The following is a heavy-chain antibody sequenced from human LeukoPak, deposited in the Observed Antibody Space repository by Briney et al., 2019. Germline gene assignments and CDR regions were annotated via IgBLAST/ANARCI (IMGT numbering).Heavy chain of an antibody. V-gene: IGHV4-39*01. D-gene: IGHD6-6*01. CDR1: GGSISSSSYY. Sequence: PSETLSLTCTVSGGSISSSSYYWGWIRQPPGKGLEWIGSIYYSGSTYYNPSLKSRVTISVDTSKNQFSLKLSSVTAADTAVYYCARPCSSSSTDYFDYWGQGTLVTVSS. CDR2: IYYSGST. CDR3: ARPCSSSSTDYFDY. J-gene: IGHJ4*02.